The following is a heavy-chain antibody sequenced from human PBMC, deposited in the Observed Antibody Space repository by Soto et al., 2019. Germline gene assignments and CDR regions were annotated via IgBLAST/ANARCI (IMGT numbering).Heavy chain of an antibody. V-gene: IGHV2-5*02. D-gene: IGHD3-3*01. CDR2: IYWADDK. CDR1: GFSLRTSEVG. CDR3: AHSPAYYGLWSGYYNWNFDY. J-gene: IGHJ4*02. Sequence: SGPTLVNPTQTLPLTCTFSGFSLRTSEVGVGWIRQPRGKALEWLALIYWADDKRYSPSLKSRISITKDTSKTQVVLTMTNMDPLHTATYYCAHSPAYYGLWSGYYNWNFDYGGQGTPVTVSS.